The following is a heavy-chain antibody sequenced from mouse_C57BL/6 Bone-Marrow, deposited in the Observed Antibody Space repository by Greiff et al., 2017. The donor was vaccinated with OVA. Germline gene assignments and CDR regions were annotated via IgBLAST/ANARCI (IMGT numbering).Heavy chain of an antibody. D-gene: IGHD1-1*01. J-gene: IGHJ2*01. V-gene: IGHV5-4*03. CDR1: GFTFSSYA. CDR3: ARGAHYYGSSYDFDY. CDR2: ISDGGSYT. Sequence: DVKLVESGGGLVKPGGSLKLSCAASGFTFSSYAMSWVRQTPEKRLEWVATISDGGSYTYYPDNVKGRFTISRDNAKNNLYLQMSHLKSEDTAMYYCARGAHYYGSSYDFDYWGQGTTLTVSS.